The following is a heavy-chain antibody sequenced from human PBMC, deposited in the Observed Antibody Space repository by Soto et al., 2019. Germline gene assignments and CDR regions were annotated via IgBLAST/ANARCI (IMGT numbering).Heavy chain of an antibody. Sequence: SETRSLTCRFSGASVNSYAWSWSRESSGKGREWIGEIYHSRSTNYNPPLESRVTISADTSKNQFSLKVSSVPAADTAVYHCARTDRAIFYGMDVWGQGTTVTVSS. CDR1: GASVNSYA. CDR3: ARTDRAIFYGMDV. CDR2: IYHSRST. J-gene: IGHJ6*02. D-gene: IGHD3-22*01. V-gene: IGHV4-34*01.